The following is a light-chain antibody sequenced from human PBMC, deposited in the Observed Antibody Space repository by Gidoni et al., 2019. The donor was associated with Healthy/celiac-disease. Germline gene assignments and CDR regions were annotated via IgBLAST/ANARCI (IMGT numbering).Light chain of an antibody. CDR3: QQYGSSTSVT. Sequence: EIVLTQSPGTLFLSPGERATLSCRASQSVSSSYLAWYQQKPGQAPRLLIYGASSRATGIPDRFSGSGSGTDFTLTISRLEPEDFAVYYCQQYGSSTSVTFGGGTKVEIK. J-gene: IGKJ4*01. CDR1: QSVSSSY. CDR2: GAS. V-gene: IGKV3-20*01.